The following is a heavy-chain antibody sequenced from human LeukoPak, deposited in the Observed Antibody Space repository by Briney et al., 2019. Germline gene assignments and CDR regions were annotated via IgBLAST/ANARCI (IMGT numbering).Heavy chain of an antibody. CDR2: IYTSGST. D-gene: IGHD1-1*01. CDR1: GGSISSYY. V-gene: IGHV4-4*07. CDR3: ARDGTALGYNWFDP. Sequence: SETLSLTCTVSGGSISSYYWSWIRQPAGKGLEWIGRIYTSGSTNYNPSLKSRVTMSVDTSKNQFSLKLSSVTAADTAVYYCARDGTALGYNWFDPWGQGTLVTVSS. J-gene: IGHJ5*02.